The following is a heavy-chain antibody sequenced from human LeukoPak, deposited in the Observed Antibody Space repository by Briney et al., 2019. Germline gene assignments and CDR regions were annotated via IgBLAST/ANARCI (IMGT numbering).Heavy chain of an antibody. D-gene: IGHD2-2*01. CDR3: ARGEPIVVVPAAMVSNDY. V-gene: IGHV1-18*01. J-gene: IGHJ4*02. CDR2: ISTYNGNT. Sequence: ASVKVSCKASGYTFTNYGISWVRQAPGQGLEWMGWISTYNGNTHYAQMLQGTVTMTTDTSTSTAYMELRSLRSDDTAVYYCARGEPIVVVPAAMVSNDYWGQGTLVTVSS. CDR1: GYTFTNYG.